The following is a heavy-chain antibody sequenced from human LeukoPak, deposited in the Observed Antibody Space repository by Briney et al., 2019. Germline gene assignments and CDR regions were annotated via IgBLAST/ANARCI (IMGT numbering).Heavy chain of an antibody. CDR3: AREDTADAFDI. J-gene: IGHJ3*02. V-gene: IGHV3-33*01. D-gene: IGHD5-18*01. CDR2: IWYDGSSK. CDR1: GFTFSSYD. Sequence: GGSLRLSCAASGFTFSSYDIHWVRQAPGKGLDWVAVIWYDGSSKYYADSVKGRFTISRDNSKNTLYLQMNSLRAEDTAVYYCAREDTADAFDIWSQGTMVTVSS.